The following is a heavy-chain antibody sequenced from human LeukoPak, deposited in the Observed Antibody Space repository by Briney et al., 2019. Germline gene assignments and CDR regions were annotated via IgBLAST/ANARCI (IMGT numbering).Heavy chain of an antibody. CDR3: ARVIEGHFDY. Sequence: ASVKVSCKASGYTFTGYYIHWVRQAPGQGLEWMGWINPNSGDTNYAQKFQGRVTMTRDTSISTAYMELSRLVSDDTAVYYCARVIEGHFDYWGQGTLVTVSS. V-gene: IGHV1-2*02. CDR2: INPNSGDT. CDR1: GYTFTGYY. J-gene: IGHJ4*02.